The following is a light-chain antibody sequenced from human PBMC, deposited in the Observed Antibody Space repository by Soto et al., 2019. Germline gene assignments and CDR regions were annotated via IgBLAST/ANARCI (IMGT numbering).Light chain of an antibody. Sequence: EIVMTQSPAPLSLSPGEKATLSCRASHRVSSNLAWYQQKPSQAPRLLIYGASTRATGMPARFSGSGSGTEFTLTISSLQSEDFAVYYCQQYNNWPLTFGGGTKVDIK. V-gene: IGKV3-15*01. CDR2: GAS. CDR3: QQYNNWPLT. CDR1: HRVSSN. J-gene: IGKJ4*01.